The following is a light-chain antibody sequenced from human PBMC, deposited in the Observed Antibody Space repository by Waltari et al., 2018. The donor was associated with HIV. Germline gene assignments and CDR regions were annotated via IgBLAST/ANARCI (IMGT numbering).Light chain of an antibody. CDR3: QQSYSIPIT. Sequence: DIQMTQSPSSLSASVGDRVTITCRASQSISTYLNWYLQKPGKAPKLLIYAASSLLSGVPSRFSGSGSGTDFTLTFSSLQPEDFATYYCQQSYSIPITFGQGTRLEIK. V-gene: IGKV1-39*01. CDR1: QSISTY. J-gene: IGKJ5*01. CDR2: AAS.